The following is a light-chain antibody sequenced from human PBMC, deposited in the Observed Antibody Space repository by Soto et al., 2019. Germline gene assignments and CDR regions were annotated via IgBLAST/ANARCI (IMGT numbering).Light chain of an antibody. Sequence: AIQMTQFPSSLSASVGDRVTITCRASQVIRSDLGWYQQRPGKAPKVLIYAASSLQSGVPSRFSGSASGTDFTLTVSSLQPEDFATYCCLQDYNYPLTFGGGTKVEIK. CDR2: AAS. V-gene: IGKV1-6*01. CDR3: LQDYNYPLT. CDR1: QVIRSD. J-gene: IGKJ4*01.